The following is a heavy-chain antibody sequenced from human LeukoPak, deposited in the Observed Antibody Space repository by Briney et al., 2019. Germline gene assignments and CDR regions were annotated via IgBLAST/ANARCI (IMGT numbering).Heavy chain of an antibody. Sequence: SETLSLTCAVYGGSFSGYYWSWIRQPPGTGLEWIGEINDSGTTSYSPSLKSRVTISVDTSKNQFSLKLGPVTAADTAAYYCARAGSGWSGSSIDYWGQGTLVTVSS. V-gene: IGHV4-34*01. D-gene: IGHD6-19*01. CDR2: INDSGTT. J-gene: IGHJ4*02. CDR3: ARAGSGWSGSSIDY. CDR1: GGSFSGYY.